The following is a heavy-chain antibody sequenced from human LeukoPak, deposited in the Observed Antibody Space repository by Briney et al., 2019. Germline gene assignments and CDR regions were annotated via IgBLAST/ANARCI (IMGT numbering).Heavy chain of an antibody. CDR2: ISGSGGNT. Sequence: GGPLKLSCRASGFTVKDNYMSWVRHAPGKGLAWVSAISGSGGNTYYADSVKGRFTISRDNSKNTLYLQMNSLRAEDTAVYYCAKDRRAGSYDYWGQGTLVTVSS. J-gene: IGHJ4*02. V-gene: IGHV3-23*01. CDR3: AKDRRAGSYDY. CDR1: GFTVKDNY. D-gene: IGHD3-10*01.